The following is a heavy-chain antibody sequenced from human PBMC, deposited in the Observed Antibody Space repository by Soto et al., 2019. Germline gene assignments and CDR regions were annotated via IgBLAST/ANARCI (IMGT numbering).Heavy chain of an antibody. V-gene: IGHV4-39*01. CDR3: ARHSLYGAAPNWFDP. Sequence: ETLSLTCTVSGGSISSSSYYWGWIRQPPGKGLEWIGSIYYSGSTYYNPSLKSRVTISVDTSKNQFSLKLSSVTAADTAVYYCARHSLYGAAPNWFDPWGQGTLVTVSS. CDR2: IYYSGST. D-gene: IGHD2-15*01. CDR1: GGSISSSSYY. J-gene: IGHJ5*02.